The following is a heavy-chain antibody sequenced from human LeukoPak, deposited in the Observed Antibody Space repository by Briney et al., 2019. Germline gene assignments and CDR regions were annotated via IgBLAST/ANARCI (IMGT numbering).Heavy chain of an antibody. J-gene: IGHJ4*02. CDR2: IGTAGDT. V-gene: IGHV3-13*01. CDR3: ARAGLGWFGESTGFDY. Sequence: SGGSLRLSCAASGFTFSSYDMHWVRQATGKGLEWVSAIGTAGDTYYPGSVKGRFTISRENAKNSLYLQMNSLRAGDTAVYYCARAGLGWFGESTGFDYWGQGTLVTVSS. D-gene: IGHD3-10*01. CDR1: GFTFSSYD.